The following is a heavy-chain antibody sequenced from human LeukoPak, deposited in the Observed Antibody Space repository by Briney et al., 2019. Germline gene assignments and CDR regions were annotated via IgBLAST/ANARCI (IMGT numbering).Heavy chain of an antibody. Sequence: SQTLSLTCTVSGGSISSGDYYWSWIRQPPGKGLEWIGYIYYSGSTYYNPSLKSRVTISVDTSKNQFSLKLSSVTAADTAVYYCARVVSELHESGLDALLFDYWGQGTLVTVSS. J-gene: IGHJ4*02. CDR3: ARVVSELHESGLDALLFDY. D-gene: IGHD1-26*01. CDR2: IYYSGST. V-gene: IGHV4-30-4*01. CDR1: GGSISSGDYY.